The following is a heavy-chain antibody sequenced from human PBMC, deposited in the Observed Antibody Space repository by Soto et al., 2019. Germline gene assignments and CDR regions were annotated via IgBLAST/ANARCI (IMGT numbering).Heavy chain of an antibody. Sequence: SETLSLTCTVSGGSISSYYWSWLRQPPGRGLEWIGYTYYSGSTNYNPSLKSRVTISIDTSKSQFSLELRSVTAADTAVYYCARGARAYCGGDCYYRFDPWGQGTLVTVSS. V-gene: IGHV4-59*01. CDR3: ARGARAYCGGDCYYRFDP. D-gene: IGHD2-21*02. CDR1: GGSISSYY. CDR2: TYYSGST. J-gene: IGHJ5*02.